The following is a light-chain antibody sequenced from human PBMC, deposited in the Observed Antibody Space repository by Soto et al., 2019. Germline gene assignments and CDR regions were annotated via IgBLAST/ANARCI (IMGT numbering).Light chain of an antibody. Sequence: EIVLTQSPATLSLYPGERATLSCWASQSVSSYLAWYQQKPGQAPRLLIYDASNRATGIPARFSGSGSGTDFTLTISSLEPEDLAVYYCQQRSNWPGTFGQGTKVDIK. CDR2: DAS. J-gene: IGKJ1*01. V-gene: IGKV3-11*01. CDR1: QSVSSY. CDR3: QQRSNWPGT.